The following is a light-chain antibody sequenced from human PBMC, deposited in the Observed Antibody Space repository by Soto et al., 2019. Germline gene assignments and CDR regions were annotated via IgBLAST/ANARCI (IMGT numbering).Light chain of an antibody. CDR2: EVS. V-gene: IGLV2-14*01. J-gene: IGLJ2*01. Sequence: QSALTQPASVSGSPGQSITISCTATSSDVGDYNYVSWYQQYPGKAPKLMIFEVSNRPSGVSIRFSGSKSGKTASLTISGLQAEDEADYYCSSFISSTTLGVVFSGGTKLTVL. CDR3: SSFISSTTLGVV. CDR1: SSDVGDYNY.